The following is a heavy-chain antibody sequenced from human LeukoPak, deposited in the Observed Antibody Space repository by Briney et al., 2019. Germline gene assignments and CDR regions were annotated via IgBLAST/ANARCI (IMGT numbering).Heavy chain of an antibody. J-gene: IGHJ4*02. V-gene: IGHV1-18*01. CDR2: ISAYNGNT. Sequence: ASVKVSCTASGYTFTSYGISWVRQAPGQGLEWMGWISAYNGNTNYAQKLQGRVTMTTDTSTSTAYMELRSLRSDDTAVYYCARDYDFWSGYYTGDYWGQGTLVTVSS. CDR3: ARDYDFWSGYYTGDY. CDR1: GYTFTSYG. D-gene: IGHD3-3*01.